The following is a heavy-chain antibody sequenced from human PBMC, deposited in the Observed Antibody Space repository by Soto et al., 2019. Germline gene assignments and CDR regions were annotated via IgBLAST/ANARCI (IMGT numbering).Heavy chain of an antibody. D-gene: IGHD2-15*01. CDR1: GYTFSNYY. Sequence: ASVKVSCKASGYTFSNYYMHWVRQAPGQGLEWMGVINPSGSSTSYAQKFQGRVTMTRDTSTSTAYMELSTLKSEDTAVYYCARVGSVLVVAGTDYFDYWGQGTLVTVSS. V-gene: IGHV1-46*01. CDR2: INPSGSST. J-gene: IGHJ4*02. CDR3: ARVGSVLVVAGTDYFDY.